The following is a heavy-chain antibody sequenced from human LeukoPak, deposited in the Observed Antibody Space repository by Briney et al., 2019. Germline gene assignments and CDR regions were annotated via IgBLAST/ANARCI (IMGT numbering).Heavy chain of an antibody. CDR3: ARGRSPYGL. CDR1: GGSISSGSYY. CDR2: IYTSGST. J-gene: IGHJ4*02. Sequence: NASETLSLTCTVSGGSISSGSYYWSWIRQPAGKGLEWIGRIYTSGSTNYNPSLKSRVTISVDTSKNQFSLKLSSVTAADTAVYYCARGRSPYGLWGQGTLVTVSS. D-gene: IGHD4-17*01. V-gene: IGHV4-61*02.